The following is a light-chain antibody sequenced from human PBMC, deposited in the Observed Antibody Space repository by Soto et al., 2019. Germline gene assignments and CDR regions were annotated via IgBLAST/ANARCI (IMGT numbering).Light chain of an antibody. CDR3: QQYNNWPRST. J-gene: IGKJ5*01. V-gene: IGKV3-15*01. CDR2: GAS. CDR1: QSVSSN. Sequence: EIVFTHSAVTRSFSPVERAALSCRASQSVSSNLAWYQQKPGQAPRLLIYGASTRATGIPARFSGSGSGTEFTLTISSLQSEDFAVYYCQQYNNWPRSTFGQGTRLEIK.